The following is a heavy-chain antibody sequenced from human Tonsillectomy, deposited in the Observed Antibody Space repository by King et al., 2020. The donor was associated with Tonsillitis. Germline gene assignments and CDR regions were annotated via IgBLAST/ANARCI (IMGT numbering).Heavy chain of an antibody. Sequence: QLVQSGAEVKMPGESLKIYCKGSGYSFTRYWIAWVRQMTGKGLEWMGIIYLGDSDARYSPSFQGQVTISADKSISTAALQWSSLKASDTAVYYCSTSSTMITSYYYAMDVWGQGTAVTVSS. D-gene: IGHD4-23*01. CDR1: GYSFTRYW. J-gene: IGHJ6*01. CDR2: IYLGDSDA. V-gene: IGHV5-51*01. CDR3: STSSTMITSYYYAMDV.